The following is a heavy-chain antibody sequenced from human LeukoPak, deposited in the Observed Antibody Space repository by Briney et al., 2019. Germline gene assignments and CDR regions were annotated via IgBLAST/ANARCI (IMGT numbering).Heavy chain of an antibody. CDR1: GFTVSSNY. D-gene: IGHD6-13*01. J-gene: IGHJ6*02. CDR3: ARGYSSSWAYYTHNDYYYGMDV. CDR2: IYSGGST. Sequence: GGSLRLSCAASGFTVSSNYMSWVRQAPGKGLEWVSFIYSGGSTYYADSVKGRFTISRDNSKNTLYLQMNSLRAEDTAVYYCARGYSSSWAYYTHNDYYYGMDVWGQGTTVTVSS. V-gene: IGHV3-53*01.